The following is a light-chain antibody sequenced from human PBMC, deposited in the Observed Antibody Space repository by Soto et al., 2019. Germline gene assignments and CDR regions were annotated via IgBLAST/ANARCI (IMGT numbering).Light chain of an antibody. Sequence: DKLMTQSPATLSVSPEERATLSSRASQSVGSSLAWYQQKPGQAPRLLIYAASTRATGIPARFSGSGFGTEFTLTISSLKSEDFAVYYCQQYNSWPYTFGQGTKVDIK. J-gene: IGKJ2*01. CDR3: QQYNSWPYT. CDR2: AAS. V-gene: IGKV3-15*01. CDR1: QSVGSS.